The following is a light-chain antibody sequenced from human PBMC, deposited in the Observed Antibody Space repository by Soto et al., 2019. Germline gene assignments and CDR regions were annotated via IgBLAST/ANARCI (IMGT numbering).Light chain of an antibody. Sequence: SQVTQSPSTVAASVGDRVTITCRASQSINTWLAWYQQKPGKAPKLLIHDASILESGVPSRFSGGGSGTEFTLTISSLQPDDFATYYCHIYNANFGGGTDVEI. V-gene: IGKV1-5*01. J-gene: IGKJ4*01. CDR1: QSINTW. CDR3: HIYNAN. CDR2: DAS.